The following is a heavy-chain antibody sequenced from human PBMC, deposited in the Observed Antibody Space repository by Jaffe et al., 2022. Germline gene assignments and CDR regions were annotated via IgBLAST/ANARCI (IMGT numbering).Heavy chain of an antibody. Sequence: EVQLVQSGAEVKKPGESLKISCKGSGYNFANYWIGWVRQMPGKGLEWMGIIYPGDSDTTNSPSFQGQVTISADKSINTAYLQWSSLKASDTAIYYCARRAGGATAWVGYWYFDLWGRGTLVTVSP. CDR2: IYPGDSDT. D-gene: IGHD3-22*01. CDR3: ARRAGGATAWVGYWYFDL. V-gene: IGHV5-51*03. CDR1: GYNFANYW. J-gene: IGHJ2*01.